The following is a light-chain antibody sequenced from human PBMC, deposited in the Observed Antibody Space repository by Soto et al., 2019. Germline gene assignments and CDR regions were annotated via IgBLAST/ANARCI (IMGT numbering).Light chain of an antibody. J-gene: IGLJ3*02. V-gene: IGLV2-11*01. CDR1: TGDVGAYNF. CDR3: CSYAGSFTWV. CDR2: DAN. Sequence: QSALTQPRSVSGSPGQSVTISCTGTTGDVGAYNFVSWYQLHPGKAPKLMIYDANKRPSGVPDRFSASKSGNTASLTISGLQAEDEADYSCCSYAGSFTWVFGGGTKLTVL.